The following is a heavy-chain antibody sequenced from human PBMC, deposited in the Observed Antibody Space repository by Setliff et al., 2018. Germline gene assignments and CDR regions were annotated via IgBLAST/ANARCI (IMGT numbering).Heavy chain of an antibody. CDR1: GGSLRSNF. V-gene: IGHV4-39*02. Sequence: SETLSLTCTVSGGSLRSNFWGWIRQSPGKGLEWIGSLYYTGDTYYNPSLKSRVTISPDTSKNHFSLKLDSVTAADTALYYCARSPSSGAYWNPRPFYSDYWARGTLVTVSS. CDR3: ARSPSSGAYWNPRPFYSDY. CDR2: LYYTGDT. D-gene: IGHD1-26*01. J-gene: IGHJ4*02.